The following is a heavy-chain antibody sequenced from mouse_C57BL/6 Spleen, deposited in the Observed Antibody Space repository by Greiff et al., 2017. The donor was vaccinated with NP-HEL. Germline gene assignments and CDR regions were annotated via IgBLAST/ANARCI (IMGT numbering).Heavy chain of an antibody. J-gene: IGHJ4*01. V-gene: IGHV1-64*01. CDR3: ARFGSSRGVDY. CDR1: GYTFTSYW. CDR2: IHPNSGST. Sequence: QVQLQQSGAELVKPGASVKLSCKASGYTFTSYWMHWVKQRPGQGLEWIGMIHPNSGSTNYNEKFKSKATLTVDKSSSTAYMQLSSLTSEDSAVYYCARFGSSRGVDYWGQGTSVTVSS. D-gene: IGHD1-1*01.